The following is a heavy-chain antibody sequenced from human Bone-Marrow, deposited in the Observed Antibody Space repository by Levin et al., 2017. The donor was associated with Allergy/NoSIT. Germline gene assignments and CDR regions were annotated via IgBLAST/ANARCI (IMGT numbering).Heavy chain of an antibody. Sequence: GESLKISCQGSGYSFTSYWIGWVRQMPGKGLEWMGIIYPGDSDTRYSPSFQGQVTISADKSISTAYLQWSSLKASDTAMYYCARQEVGYCSSTSCSPVPPFDYWGQGTLVTVSS. J-gene: IGHJ4*02. V-gene: IGHV5-51*01. D-gene: IGHD2-2*01. CDR1: GYSFTSYW. CDR3: ARQEVGYCSSTSCSPVPPFDY. CDR2: IYPGDSDT.